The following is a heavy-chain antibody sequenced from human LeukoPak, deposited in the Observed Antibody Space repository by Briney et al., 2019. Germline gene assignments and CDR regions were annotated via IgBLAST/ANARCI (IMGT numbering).Heavy chain of an antibody. D-gene: IGHD5-18*01. CDR1: RFTFSSYA. Sequence: PGGSLRLSCAASRFTFSSYAMNWVRQAPGKGLEWVSYISSSGSTIYYADSVKGRFTISRDNAKNSLYLQMNSLRAEDTAVYYCAQIYTYGSSQFDYWGQGTLVTVSS. J-gene: IGHJ4*02. CDR3: AQIYTYGSSQFDY. CDR2: ISSSGSTI. V-gene: IGHV3-48*03.